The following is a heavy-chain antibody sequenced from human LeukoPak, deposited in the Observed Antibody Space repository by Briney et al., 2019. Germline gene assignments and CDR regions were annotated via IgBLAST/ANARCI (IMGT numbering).Heavy chain of an antibody. J-gene: IGHJ4*02. V-gene: IGHV3-21*01. CDR2: ISTRSTYV. D-gene: IGHD3-10*01. CDR1: GFTFSNYN. CDR3: AREEDWYASGTYYKGFDS. Sequence: GGSLRLSCAASGFTFSNYNMNWVRQAPGKGLEWVSCISTRSTYVYYADSVKGRFTISRDNAKNSLYLQMNSLRADDTAVYYCAREEDWYASGTYYKGFDSWGQGTLITVSS.